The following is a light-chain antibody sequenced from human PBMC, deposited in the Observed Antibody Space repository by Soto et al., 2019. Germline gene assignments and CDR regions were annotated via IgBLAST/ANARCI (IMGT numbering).Light chain of an antibody. CDR1: QGIRND. J-gene: IGKJ2*01. CDR3: LQDYNYPRT. Sequence: AIQMNQSPSSLSASVGDSVTITCRASQGIRNDLGWYQQKPGKAPKLLIYAASSLQSGVPSRFSGSGSGTDFTLTISSLQPEDFATYYCLQDYNYPRTLGQGTKLEIK. V-gene: IGKV1-6*01. CDR2: AAS.